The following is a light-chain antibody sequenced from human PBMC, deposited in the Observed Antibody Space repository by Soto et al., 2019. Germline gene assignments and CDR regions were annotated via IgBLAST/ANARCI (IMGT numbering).Light chain of an antibody. V-gene: IGKV3-15*01. CDR3: QQYNNWPPIT. J-gene: IGKJ5*01. CDR1: QSVSSN. Sequence: DIVMAQAPATRAVSPGERARLACGASQSVSSNLAWYQQKPGQAPRLLLYGASTRATGIPARFSGSGSGTEFTLTLRSLQSEDFAVYSCQQYNNWPPITFGQGTRLEIK. CDR2: GAS.